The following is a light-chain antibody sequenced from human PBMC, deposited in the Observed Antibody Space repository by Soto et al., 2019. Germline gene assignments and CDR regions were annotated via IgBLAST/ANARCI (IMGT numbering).Light chain of an antibody. Sequence: QSVLTQPPSASGSPGQSVTISCTGTSNDVGGYNYVSWYQQHPGQAPKLMISEVSKRPSGVPDRFSGSKSGNTASLTVSGLQAEDEAYYYCSSYAGSYNYVVFGGGTKLTVL. J-gene: IGLJ2*01. CDR3: SSYAGSYNYVV. V-gene: IGLV2-8*01. CDR2: EVS. CDR1: SNDVGGYNY.